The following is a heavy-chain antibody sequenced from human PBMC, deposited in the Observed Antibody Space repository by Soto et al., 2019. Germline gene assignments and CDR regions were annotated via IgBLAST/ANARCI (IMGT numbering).Heavy chain of an antibody. J-gene: IGHJ3*02. CDR2: IYYSGST. CDR3: ARLYSGYDGDAFDI. Sequence: SETLSLTCTVSGGSISSYYWSWIRQPPGKGLEWIGYIYYSGSTNYNPSLKSRVTISVDTSKNQFSLKLSSVTAADTAVYYCARLYSGYDGDAFDIWGQGTMVTVSS. CDR1: GGSISSYY. D-gene: IGHD5-12*01. V-gene: IGHV4-59*01.